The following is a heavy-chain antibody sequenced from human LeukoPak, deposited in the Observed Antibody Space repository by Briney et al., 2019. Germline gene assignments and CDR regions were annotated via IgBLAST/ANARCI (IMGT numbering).Heavy chain of an antibody. CDR1: GGTFSSYA. CDR3: AREHYYDSSGYYEY. CDR2: IIPIFGTA. V-gene: IGHV1-69*05. Sequence: SVEVSCKASGGTFSSYAISWVRQAPGQGLEWMGGIIPIFGTANYAQKFQGRVTITTDESTSTAYMELSSLRSEDTAVYYCAREHYYDSSGYYEYWGQGTLVTVSS. D-gene: IGHD3-22*01. J-gene: IGHJ4*02.